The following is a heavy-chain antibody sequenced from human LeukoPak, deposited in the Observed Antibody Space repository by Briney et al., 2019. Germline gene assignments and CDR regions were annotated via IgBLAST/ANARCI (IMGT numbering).Heavy chain of an antibody. J-gene: IGHJ4*02. CDR3: ARPLYSSGSFDY. Sequence: PGGSLRLSCAASGFTFSSYSMNWVRQAPGKGLEWVSSISSSSSYIYYADSVKGRFTISRDNAKNSLYLQMNSLRAEDTAVYYCARPLYSSGSFDYWGQGTLVTVST. V-gene: IGHV3-21*01. CDR1: GFTFSSYS. D-gene: IGHD6-19*01. CDR2: ISSSSSYI.